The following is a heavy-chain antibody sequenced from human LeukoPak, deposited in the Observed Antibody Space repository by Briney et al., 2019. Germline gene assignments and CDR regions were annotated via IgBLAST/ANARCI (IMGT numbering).Heavy chain of an antibody. Sequence: SETLSLTCTVSGGSISSYYWSWIRQPPGKGLEWIGYIYYSGSTNYNPSLKSRVTISVDTSKNQFSLKLSSVTAADTAVYYCARRLYSSSWSAFDIWGQGTMVTVSS. CDR1: GGSISSYY. CDR2: IYYSGST. CDR3: ARRLYSSSWSAFDI. J-gene: IGHJ3*02. V-gene: IGHV4-59*01. D-gene: IGHD6-13*01.